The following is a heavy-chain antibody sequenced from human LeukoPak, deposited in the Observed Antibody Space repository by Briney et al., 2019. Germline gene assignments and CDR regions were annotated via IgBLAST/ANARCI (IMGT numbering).Heavy chain of an antibody. J-gene: IGHJ4*02. D-gene: IGHD6-19*01. CDR2: INPNSGGT. CDR1: GYTFTGYY. CDR3: ARGKGQWLVRGFDY. Sequence: ASVKVSCKASGYTFTGYYMHWVRQAPGQGLEWMGRINPNSGGTNYAQKLQGRVTMTTDTSTSTAYMELRSLRSDDTAVYYCARGKGQWLVRGFDYWGQGTLVTVSS. V-gene: IGHV1-2*06.